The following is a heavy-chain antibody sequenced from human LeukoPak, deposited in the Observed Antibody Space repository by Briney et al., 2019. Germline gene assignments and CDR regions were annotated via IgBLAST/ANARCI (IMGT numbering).Heavy chain of an antibody. D-gene: IGHD3-10*01. CDR1: GFTFTSYD. V-gene: IGHV1-8*01. J-gene: IGHJ5*02. CDR3: VRDGEGVAISVNYWFDP. Sequence: ASVKVSCKASGFTFTSYDINWVRQASGQGLKWMGWMNPNNGNTGYAQKFQGRVTMTRDTSISTAYMELRGLSSEDTAVYYCVRDGEGVAISVNYWFDPWGQGTLVTVSS. CDR2: MNPNNGNT.